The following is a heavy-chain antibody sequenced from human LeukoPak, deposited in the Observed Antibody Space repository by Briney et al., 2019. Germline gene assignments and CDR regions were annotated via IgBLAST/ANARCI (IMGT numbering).Heavy chain of an antibody. D-gene: IGHD2-21*02. CDR1: GGSISRGGYY. Sequence: SETLSLTCNVAGGSISRGGYYRSWIRQHPRKGLEWIGYIYYSGSTYYNPSLKSRVTISVNTSKNQFSLKLSSVTAADTAVYYCARAAHIVVVTAIYYFDYWGQGTLVTVSS. J-gene: IGHJ4*02. CDR2: IYYSGST. CDR3: ARAAHIVVVTAIYYFDY. V-gene: IGHV4-31*03.